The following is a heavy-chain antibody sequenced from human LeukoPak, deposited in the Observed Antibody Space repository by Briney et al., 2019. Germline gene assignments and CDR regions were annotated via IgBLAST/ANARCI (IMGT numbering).Heavy chain of an antibody. CDR3: AREGGYGDAPYDY. D-gene: IGHD4-17*01. Sequence: GGSLRLSCAASGFTFDDYGMSWVRQAPGKGLEWVSFIYSGGNTHNSDSVKGRFTISRDNAKNSLYLQMNSLRAEDTAVYYCAREGGYGDAPYDYWGQGTLVTVSS. J-gene: IGHJ4*02. CDR1: GFTFDDYG. V-gene: IGHV3-69-1*01. CDR2: IYSGGNT.